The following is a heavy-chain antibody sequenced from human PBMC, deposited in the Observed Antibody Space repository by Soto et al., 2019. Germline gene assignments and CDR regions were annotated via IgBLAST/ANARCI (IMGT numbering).Heavy chain of an antibody. D-gene: IGHD1-26*01. Sequence: QVQLQESGPGLVKPSGTLSLTCAVSGGSISSSNWWSWVRQPPGKGLELFGEIYHSGSTNYNPSLKSRVTISVDKSKNQCSLKLSSVTAADTAVYYCARDRGASGSYSFAPWGQGTLVTVSS. CDR3: ARDRGASGSYSFAP. V-gene: IGHV4-4*02. J-gene: IGHJ5*02. CDR2: IYHSGST. CDR1: GGSISSSNW.